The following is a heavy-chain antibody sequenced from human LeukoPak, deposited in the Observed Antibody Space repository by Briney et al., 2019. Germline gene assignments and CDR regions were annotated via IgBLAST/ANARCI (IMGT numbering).Heavy chain of an antibody. Sequence: PGGSLRLSCAASGFTFSNFAMSWVRQATGKGLEWVSTITGSGTNTYYADSVKGRFAITRDNSKNSLYLQMDSLRAEDTALYFCAKDLKRGIVRGDISHYWGQGTLVTVSS. D-gene: IGHD3-10*01. CDR2: ITGSGTNT. V-gene: IGHV3-23*01. J-gene: IGHJ4*02. CDR3: AKDLKRGIVRGDISHY. CDR1: GFTFSNFA.